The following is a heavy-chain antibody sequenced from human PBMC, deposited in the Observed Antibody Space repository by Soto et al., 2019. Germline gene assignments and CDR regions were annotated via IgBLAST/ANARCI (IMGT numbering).Heavy chain of an antibody. CDR2: LYHRWMT. CDR3: ATVRWELHDAFDI. D-gene: IGHD4-17*01. Sequence: QVQLQESGPGLVKPSHTLSLTCTVSGGSISTGGYYWSWIRQHPGRGLEWIGYLYHRWMTFYNPSLQCRVAILLDTSENQFSLKLSSVTAADTAVYSCATVRWELHDAFDIWGHGTMVSVSS. CDR1: GGSISTGGYY. J-gene: IGHJ3*02. V-gene: IGHV4-31*03.